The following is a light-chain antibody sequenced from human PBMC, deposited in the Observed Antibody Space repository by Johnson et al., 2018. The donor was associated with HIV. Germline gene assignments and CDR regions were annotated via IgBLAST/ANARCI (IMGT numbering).Light chain of an antibody. Sequence: QSVLTQPPSVSAAPGQKVTISCSASSSNIVNIYISWYQHLPGTAPKLLIYDNHKRPSGIPDRFSGSKSGTSVTLAITGLQTGDEADYYCGTWDTSLSAAHVFGTGTKVTGL. CDR1: SSNIVNIY. V-gene: IGLV1-51*01. J-gene: IGLJ1*01. CDR3: GTWDTSLSAAHV. CDR2: DNH.